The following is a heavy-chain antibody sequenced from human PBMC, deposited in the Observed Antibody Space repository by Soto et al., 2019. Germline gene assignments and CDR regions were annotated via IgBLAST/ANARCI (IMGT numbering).Heavy chain of an antibody. Sequence: GASVKVSCKASGYTFTNYDITWVRQAAGQGLEWVGWVNPNSGYTAYAQKFVGRVTMTRNTPLRTAYMELSSLTSGDTAVYYCTTVNPYISDSRGHCYWGQGTLVTVSS. J-gene: IGHJ4*02. CDR3: TTVNPYISDSRGHCY. D-gene: IGHD3-22*01. CDR2: VNPNSGYT. V-gene: IGHV1-8*01. CDR1: GYTFTNYD.